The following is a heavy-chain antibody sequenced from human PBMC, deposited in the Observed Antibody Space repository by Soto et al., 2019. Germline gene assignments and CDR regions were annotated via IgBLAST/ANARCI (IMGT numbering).Heavy chain of an antibody. D-gene: IGHD3-16*01. V-gene: IGHV3-30*03. CDR1: RFSFSGYD. CDR3: ARDPPGYVAFDT. J-gene: IGHJ3*02. Sequence: QVQLVESGGGVVQPGRSLRLSCVASRFSFSGYDMHWVRQTPGRGLEWLAVLSYDGSNEYYADSVKGRFTISRDSSKNTLYLQMNSLRPEDTAVYSCARDPPGYVAFDTWGQGTMVTVSS. CDR2: LSYDGSNE.